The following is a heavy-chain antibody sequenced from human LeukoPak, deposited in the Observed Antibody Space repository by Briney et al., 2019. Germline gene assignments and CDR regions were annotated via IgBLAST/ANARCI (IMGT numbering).Heavy chain of an antibody. V-gene: IGHV4-61*08. J-gene: IGHJ4*02. CDR1: GGSVSSGGYY. CDR2: MYYDGTS. CDR3: ARGRDNYGSGDS. D-gene: IGHD3-10*01. Sequence: SETLSLTCTVSGGSVSSGGYYWNWIRQPPGKGLEWLGYMYYDGTSNYNPSLKSRVTISIDSSKNQFSLRLSSVTAADTAVYYCARGRDNYGSGDSWGQGILVTVSS.